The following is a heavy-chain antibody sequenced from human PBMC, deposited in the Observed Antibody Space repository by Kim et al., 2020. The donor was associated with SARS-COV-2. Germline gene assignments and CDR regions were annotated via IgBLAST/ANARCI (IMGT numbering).Heavy chain of an antibody. V-gene: IGHV3-9*01. Sequence: GGSLRLSCAASGFTFDDYAMHWVRQAPGKGLEWVSGISWNSGSIGYADSVKGRFTISRDNAKNSLYLQMNSLRAEDTALYYCAKGHRPEPYYYYGMDVWGQGTTVTVSS. J-gene: IGHJ6*02. CDR2: ISWNSGSI. D-gene: IGHD2-2*01. CDR3: AKGHRPEPYYYYGMDV. CDR1: GFTFDDYA.